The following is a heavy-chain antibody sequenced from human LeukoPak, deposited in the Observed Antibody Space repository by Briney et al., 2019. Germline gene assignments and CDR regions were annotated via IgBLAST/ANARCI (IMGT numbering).Heavy chain of an antibody. Sequence: GGSLRLSCAASGFTFSSYAMSWVRQAPGKGLEWVAVISYDGSNKYDADSVKGRFTISRDNSKNTLYLQMNSLRAEDTAVYYCAKDLNYYDSSGYSYYFDYWGQGTLVTVSS. J-gene: IGHJ4*02. CDR1: GFTFSSYA. D-gene: IGHD3-22*01. V-gene: IGHV3-30*18. CDR3: AKDLNYYDSSGYSYYFDY. CDR2: ISYDGSNK.